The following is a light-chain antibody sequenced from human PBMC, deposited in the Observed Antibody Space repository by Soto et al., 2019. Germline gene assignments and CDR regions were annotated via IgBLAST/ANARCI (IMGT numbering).Light chain of an antibody. J-gene: IGKJ1*01. CDR1: QSISSY. Sequence: AIRMTQSPSSFSASTGDRVTITCRANQSISSYFAWYQQKPGKAPKLLISAASTLQSGVPSRFSGSGSGTDFTLTISCLQPEDFATYHCQQYHTYPPTFGQGTKVDI. V-gene: IGKV1-8*01. CDR3: QQYHTYPPT. CDR2: AAS.